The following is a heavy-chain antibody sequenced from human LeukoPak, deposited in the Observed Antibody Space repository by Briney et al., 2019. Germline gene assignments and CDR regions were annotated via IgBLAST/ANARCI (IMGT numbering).Heavy chain of an antibody. Sequence: PSETLSLTCTVSGGSISSSSYYWGWIRQPPGKGLEGIGTIYYSGSTYYNQSLKSRVTISVDTSKNQFSLKLSSVTAADTAVYYCARLETYYYDSSGYYYGYFDYWGQGTLVTVSS. CDR3: ARLETYYYDSSGYYYGYFDY. CDR2: IYYSGST. J-gene: IGHJ4*02. V-gene: IGHV4-39*01. D-gene: IGHD3-22*01. CDR1: GGSISSSSYY.